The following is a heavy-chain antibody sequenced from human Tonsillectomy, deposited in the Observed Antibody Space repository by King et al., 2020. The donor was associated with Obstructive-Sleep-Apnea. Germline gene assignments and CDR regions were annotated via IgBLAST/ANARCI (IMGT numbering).Heavy chain of an antibody. CDR3: AVPSGGPIDSYLDY. CDR2: TRNKANSYTT. Sequence: VQLVESGGGLVQPGGSLRLSCAASGFTFSDHYMDWVRQAPGKGLEWVGRTRNKANSYTTEYAASVKGRFTISRDDSKNSLYLQMNSLKTEDTAVYYCAVPSGGPIDSYLDYWGQGTLVTVSS. J-gene: IGHJ4*02. D-gene: IGHD1-1*01. V-gene: IGHV3-72*01. CDR1: GFTFSDHY.